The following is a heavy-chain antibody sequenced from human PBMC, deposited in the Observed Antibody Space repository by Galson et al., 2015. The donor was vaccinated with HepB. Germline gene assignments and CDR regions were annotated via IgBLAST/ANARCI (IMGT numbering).Heavy chain of an antibody. CDR2: FDPDDGET. Sequence: SVKVSCKVSGYTLTDLSMHWVRQAPGKGLEWMGGFDPDDGETIYAQKFQGRVTMTEDTSTDTAYMELSSLRSEDTAVYYCATDSGPNYYDGKGFDYWGQGTLVTVSS. V-gene: IGHV1-24*01. D-gene: IGHD3-22*01. J-gene: IGHJ4*02. CDR3: ATDSGPNYYDGKGFDY. CDR1: GYTLTDLS.